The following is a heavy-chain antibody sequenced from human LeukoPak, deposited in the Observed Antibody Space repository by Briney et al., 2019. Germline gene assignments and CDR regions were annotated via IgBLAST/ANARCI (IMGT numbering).Heavy chain of an antibody. CDR3: ARGFLGSSWLYYYYYYMDV. D-gene: IGHD6-13*01. CDR2: INPNSGGT. V-gene: IGHV1-2*02. CDR1: GYTFTGYY. J-gene: IGHJ6*03. Sequence: ASVTVSCKASGYTFTGYYMHWVRQAPGQGLEWMGWINPNSGGTNYAQKFQGRVTMTRDTSISTAYMEVSRLRSDDTAVYYCARGFLGSSWLYYYYYYMDVWGKGTTVTVSS.